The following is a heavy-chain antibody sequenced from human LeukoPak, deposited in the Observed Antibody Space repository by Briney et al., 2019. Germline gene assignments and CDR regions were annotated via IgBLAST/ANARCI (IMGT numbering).Heavy chain of an antibody. CDR2: ISWNSGSI. Sequence: SLRLSCAASGFTFDDYAMHWVRQAPGKGLEWVSGISWNSGSIGYADSVKGRFTISRDNAKNSLYLQMNSPRAEDTALYYCAKAATLRYFDWPDYWGQGTLVTASS. D-gene: IGHD3-9*01. J-gene: IGHJ4*02. CDR3: AKAATLRYFDWPDY. CDR1: GFTFDDYA. V-gene: IGHV3-9*01.